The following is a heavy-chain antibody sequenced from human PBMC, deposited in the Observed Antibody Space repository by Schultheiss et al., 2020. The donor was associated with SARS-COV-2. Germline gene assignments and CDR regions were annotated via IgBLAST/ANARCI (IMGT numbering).Heavy chain of an antibody. CDR2: IYYSGST. Sequence: SETLSLTCTVSGGSVSSGSYYWSWIRQPPGKGLEWIGYIYYSGSTYYNPSLKSRVTISVDTSKNQFSLKLSSVTAADTAVYYCARDRGQLGWFDPWGQGTLVTVSS. D-gene: IGHD6-6*01. J-gene: IGHJ5*02. CDR1: GGSVSSGSYY. CDR3: ARDRGQLGWFDP. V-gene: IGHV4-61*01.